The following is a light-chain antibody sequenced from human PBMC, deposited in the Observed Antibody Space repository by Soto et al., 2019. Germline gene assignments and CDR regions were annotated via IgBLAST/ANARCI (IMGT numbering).Light chain of an antibody. CDR3: QQYNNWPPCT. J-gene: IGKJ2*02. CDR1: QNIGNK. Sequence: EIVMTQSPATLSVSPGESATLSCRASQNIGNKLAWYQQKPGQAPRLLIYTASTRATAVPARFSGSGSGTEFTLTISSLEPEDFAVYYCQQYNNWPPCTFGQGTKVDIK. V-gene: IGKV3-15*01. CDR2: TAS.